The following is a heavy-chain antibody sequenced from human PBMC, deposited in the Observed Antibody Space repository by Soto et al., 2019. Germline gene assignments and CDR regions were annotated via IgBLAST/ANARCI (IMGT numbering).Heavy chain of an antibody. V-gene: IGHV1-18*01. Sequence: GASVKVSCKASGGTFSSYAITWVRQAPGQGLEWMGWITVYNGNTNYAQRLQGRVTMTTDTSTNTAYMDLWSLRSDDTAIYYCARGYSYGSYWYFVLWGRGTLVTVSS. CDR2: ITVYNGNT. D-gene: IGHD5-18*01. CDR1: GGTFSSYA. J-gene: IGHJ2*01. CDR3: ARGYSYGSYWYFVL.